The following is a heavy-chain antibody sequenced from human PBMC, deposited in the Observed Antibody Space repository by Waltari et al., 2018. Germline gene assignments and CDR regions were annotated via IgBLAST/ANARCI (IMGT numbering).Heavy chain of an antibody. CDR2: ISDSGST. V-gene: IGHV4-59*01. D-gene: IGHD6-13*01. CDR3: ARTSGAAAGKFDY. J-gene: IGHJ4*02. Sequence: QVQLQESGPGLVKPSETLSLTCTVSGTSIRHYYWTWSRQPPGKGLEWIGYISDSGSTSYNPSLKSRVTISGDTSKNHFSLKLSSVTAADTAVYYCARTSGAAAGKFDYWGQGTLVTVSS. CDR1: GTSIRHYY.